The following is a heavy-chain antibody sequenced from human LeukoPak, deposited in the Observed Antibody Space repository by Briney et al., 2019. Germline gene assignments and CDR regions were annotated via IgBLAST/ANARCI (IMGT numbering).Heavy chain of an antibody. D-gene: IGHD1-26*01. CDR3: ARGGSYLSAFDI. CDR2: IYSGGST. J-gene: IGHJ3*02. Sequence: GGSLRLSCAASGFTVSSNYMSWVRQAPGKGLEWVSIIYSGGSTFYADSVKGRFTISRDNSKNTLYLQMNSLRAEDTAVYYCARGGSYLSAFDIWGQGTMATVSS. CDR1: GFTVSSNY. V-gene: IGHV3-53*01.